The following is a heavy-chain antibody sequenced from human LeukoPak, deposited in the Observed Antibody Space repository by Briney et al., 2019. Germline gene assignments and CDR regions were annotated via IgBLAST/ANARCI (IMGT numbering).Heavy chain of an antibody. Sequence: GGSLRLSCAASGFTFGSFCMYWIRRAPGKGLVYIARINDDGGGTTYADSVKGRFTISRDNARNGVYPQMNSLRAEDTAVYYCARGGPYHAFDIWGQGTMVTVSS. CDR1: GFTFGSFC. D-gene: IGHD2-2*02. CDR2: INDDGGGT. CDR3: ARGGPYHAFDI. V-gene: IGHV3-74*01. J-gene: IGHJ3*02.